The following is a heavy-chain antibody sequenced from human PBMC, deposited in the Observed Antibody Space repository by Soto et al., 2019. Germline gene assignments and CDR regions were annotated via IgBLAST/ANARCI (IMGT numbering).Heavy chain of an antibody. V-gene: IGHV3-30-3*01. CDR2: TAYDESRK. CDR1: GFTFSRTA. Sequence: QVQLVESGGGVVQPGTSLRLSCAASGFTFSRTAMHWVRQAPGKGLEWVAVTAYDESRKFYADSVKGRFIISRDNAENTLYLQINSLRVGDTAVYYCAREIVIRPVSSGYLDDWGRGTLVTVSS. CDR3: AREIVIRPVSSGYLDD. D-gene: IGHD3-22*01. J-gene: IGHJ4*02.